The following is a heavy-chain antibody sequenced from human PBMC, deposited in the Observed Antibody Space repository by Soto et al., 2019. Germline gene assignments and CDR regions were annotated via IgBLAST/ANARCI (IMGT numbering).Heavy chain of an antibody. CDR3: ARDKDYGGNYFDY. D-gene: IGHD4-17*01. Sequence: LRLSCAASGFTFSSYGMHWVRQAPGKGLEWVAVIWYDGSNKYYADSVKGRFTISRDNSKNALYLQMNSLRAEDTAVYYCARDKDYGGNYFDYWGQGTLVTVSS. CDR1: GFTFSSYG. CDR2: IWYDGSNK. V-gene: IGHV3-33*01. J-gene: IGHJ4*02.